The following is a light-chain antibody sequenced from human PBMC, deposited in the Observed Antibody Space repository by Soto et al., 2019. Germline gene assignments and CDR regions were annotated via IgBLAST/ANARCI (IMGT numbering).Light chain of an antibody. CDR3: LQDINYPWK. CDR1: KSISNW. CDR2: KAS. Sequence: DIPMTQSPSTLSASVGDRVTITCRASKSISNWLAWFQQKPGKAPKLLIYKASTLESGVQSRLSGSGYGTELTLIISSLQPDDSATYYCLQDINYPWKFGQWNKVDIK. V-gene: IGKV1-5*03. J-gene: IGKJ1*01.